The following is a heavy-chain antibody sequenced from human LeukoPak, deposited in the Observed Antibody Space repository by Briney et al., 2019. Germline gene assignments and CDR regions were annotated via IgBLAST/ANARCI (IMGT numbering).Heavy chain of an antibody. D-gene: IGHD5-18*01. CDR1: GFTFSNAW. J-gene: IGHJ4*02. V-gene: IGHV3-15*01. CDR3: TTEDLYSYIH. CDR2: IRSKTDGGTT. Sequence: KPGGSLGLSCAASGFTFSNAWMYWVRQAPGKGLEWVGRIRSKTDGGTTDSAAPVKGRFTISRDDSKNTLYLQMNSLKTEDTAVYYCTTEDLYSYIHWGQGTLVTVSS.